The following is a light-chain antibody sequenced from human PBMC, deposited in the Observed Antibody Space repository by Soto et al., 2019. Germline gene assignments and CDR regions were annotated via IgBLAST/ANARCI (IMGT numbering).Light chain of an antibody. CDR2: SNN. CDR1: SSNIGSNT. CDR3: AAWYDSLNGPV. V-gene: IGLV1-44*01. J-gene: IGLJ3*02. Sequence: QSALTQPPSASGTPGQRVTISFSGSSSNIGSNTVNWYQQLPGTAPKLLIYSNNQRPSGVPDRFSGYKSGTSASLAISGLQSEDESDYYCAAWYDSLNGPVFGGGTKLTV.